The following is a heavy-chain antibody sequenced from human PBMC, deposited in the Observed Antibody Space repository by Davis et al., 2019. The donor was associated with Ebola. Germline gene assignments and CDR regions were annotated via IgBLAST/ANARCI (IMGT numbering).Heavy chain of an antibody. D-gene: IGHD3-9*01. CDR2: ISWNSDEI. CDR3: ARDAFSLSRYDTEDH. Sequence: SLRLSCVASGFTFDDYAMHWVRQISGKGLEWVSGISWNSDEIVYADSVKGRFTISRDNARDSLYLQMDSLRVEDTAIYYCARDAFSLSRYDTEDHWGQGTLVTVSS. J-gene: IGHJ4*02. V-gene: IGHV3-9*01. CDR1: GFTFDDYA.